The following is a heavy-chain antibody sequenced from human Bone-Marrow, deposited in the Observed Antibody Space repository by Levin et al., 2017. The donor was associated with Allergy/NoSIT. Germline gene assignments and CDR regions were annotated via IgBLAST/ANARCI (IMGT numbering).Heavy chain of an antibody. Sequence: SQTLSLTCAISGDSVSSNSAAWNWIRQSPSRGLEWLGRTYYRSKWYNDYAVSVKSRITINPDTSKNQFSLQLNSVTPEDTAVYYCARDSFWRLGYSYGPPYYYYYGMDVWGQGTTVTVSS. J-gene: IGHJ6*02. V-gene: IGHV6-1*01. CDR3: ARDSFWRLGYSYGPPYYYYYGMDV. CDR2: TYYRSKWYN. D-gene: IGHD5-18*01. CDR1: GDSVSSNSAA.